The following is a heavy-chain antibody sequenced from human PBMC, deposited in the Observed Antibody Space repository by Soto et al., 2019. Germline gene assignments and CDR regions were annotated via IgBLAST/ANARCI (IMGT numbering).Heavy chain of an antibody. J-gene: IGHJ4*02. CDR3: VKDHMARRDY. CDR1: GFTFSSYA. Sequence: GRSLSLSCSASGFTFSSYAMHWVRQAPGKGLEYVSAISSNGGSTYYADSGKGRFTTSRDTSKTTLCLQMSSLRAEDTAVYDRVKDHMARRDYWGQGPLGTASS. V-gene: IGHV3-64D*06. CDR2: ISSNGGST. D-gene: IGHD6-6*01.